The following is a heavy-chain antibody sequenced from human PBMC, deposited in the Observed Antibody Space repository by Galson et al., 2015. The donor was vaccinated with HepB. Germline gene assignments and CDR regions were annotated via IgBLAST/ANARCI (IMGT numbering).Heavy chain of an antibody. CDR1: GGTFSHYA. Sequence: SVKVSCKASGGTFSHYAISWVRQAPGQGLEWMGGIIPIFGTANYAQKFQGRVTITADESTSTAYMELSSLRSEDTAVYYCARTYCSSTSCPFDYWGQGTLVTVSS. D-gene: IGHD2-2*01. V-gene: IGHV1-69*13. CDR3: ARTYCSSTSCPFDY. J-gene: IGHJ4*02. CDR2: IIPIFGTA.